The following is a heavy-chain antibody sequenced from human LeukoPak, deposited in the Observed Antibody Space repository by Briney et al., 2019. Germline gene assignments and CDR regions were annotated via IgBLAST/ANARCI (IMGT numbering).Heavy chain of an antibody. V-gene: IGHV5-51*01. Sequence: GESLKISCKGSGSSFTSYWIGWGRPMPGKGLEWMGIIYPGDSDTRYSPSFQGQVTISADKSISTAYLQWSSLKASDTAMYYCARHVSDYDFWSGYDYWGQGTLVTVSS. J-gene: IGHJ4*02. CDR1: GSSFTSYW. CDR3: ARHVSDYDFWSGYDY. D-gene: IGHD3-3*01. CDR2: IYPGDSDT.